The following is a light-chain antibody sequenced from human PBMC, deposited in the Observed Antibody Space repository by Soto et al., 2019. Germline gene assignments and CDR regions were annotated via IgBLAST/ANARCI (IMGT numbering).Light chain of an antibody. CDR3: QQYNSYSLT. Sequence: DIQMTQSPSTLSASVGDRVTITCRASQSFSSWLAWYQQKPGKAPKLLIYKASSLERGVPSRFSGSGSGTEFTLTISSLQPDDFATYYCQQYNSYSLTFGGGTKVEIK. J-gene: IGKJ4*01. V-gene: IGKV1-5*03. CDR1: QSFSSW. CDR2: KAS.